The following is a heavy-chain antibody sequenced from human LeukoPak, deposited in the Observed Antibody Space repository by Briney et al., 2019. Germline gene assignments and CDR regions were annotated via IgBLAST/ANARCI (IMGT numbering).Heavy chain of an antibody. CDR3: ARGRTVTGGFDI. D-gene: IGHD4-17*01. CDR1: GGSINNYY. Sequence: PSETLSLTCTVSGGSINNYYWSWIRQPPGKGLEWIGCMYYSGSTNYNPSLKSRVTISLDTSKNQFSLKLSSVTAAETAVYYCARGRTVTGGFDIWGQGTMVTVSS. J-gene: IGHJ3*02. V-gene: IGHV4-59*01. CDR2: MYYSGST.